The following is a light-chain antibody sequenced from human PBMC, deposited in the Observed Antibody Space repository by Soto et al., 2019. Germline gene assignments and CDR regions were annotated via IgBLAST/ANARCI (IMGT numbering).Light chain of an antibody. CDR1: SGHSSYI. J-gene: IGLJ3*02. CDR3: ETWDSNTRV. CDR2: LETSGSY. Sequence: QAVVTQSSSASASLGSSVKLTCTLSSGHSSYIIAWHQQQPGKAPRYLMKLETSGSYNKGSVVPDRFSGSSSGADRYRTISNLHFEDEADYYCETWDSNTRVFGGGTKLTVL. V-gene: IGLV4-60*02.